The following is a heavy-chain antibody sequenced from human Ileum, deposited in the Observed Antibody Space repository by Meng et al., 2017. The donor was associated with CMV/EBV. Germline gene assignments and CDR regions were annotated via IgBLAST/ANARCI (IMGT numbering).Heavy chain of an antibody. CDR1: GYSFTNSW. V-gene: IGHV5-51*01. D-gene: IGHD6-13*01. CDR2: IYPGDSDT. Sequence: GESLKISCKGSGYSFTNSWIVWVRQVPGKGLECMGIIYPGDSDTRYSPSFQGQVTISADRSISTAYLQWSILKASDTAMYYCARLLGSNSWYTDYWGQGTVVTVSS. J-gene: IGHJ4*02. CDR3: ARLLGSNSWYTDY.